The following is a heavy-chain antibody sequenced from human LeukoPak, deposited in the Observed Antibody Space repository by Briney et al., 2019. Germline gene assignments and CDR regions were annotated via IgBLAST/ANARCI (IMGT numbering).Heavy chain of an antibody. Sequence: PGGSLRLSCAASGFTFSSYAMSWVRQAPGKGLEWVSAISGSGGSTYYADSVKGRFTNSRDNSKNTLYLQMNSLRAEDTAVYYCAKDRIRLRHQDFDYWGQGTLVTVSS. J-gene: IGHJ4*02. D-gene: IGHD4-17*01. V-gene: IGHV3-23*01. CDR2: ISGSGGST. CDR3: AKDRIRLRHQDFDY. CDR1: GFTFSSYA.